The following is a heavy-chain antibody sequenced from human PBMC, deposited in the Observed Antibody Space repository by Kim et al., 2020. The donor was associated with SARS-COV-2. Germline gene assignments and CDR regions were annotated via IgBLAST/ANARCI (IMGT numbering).Heavy chain of an antibody. V-gene: IGHV3-30-3*01. CDR1: GFTFSSYA. CDR2: ISYDGSNK. Sequence: GGSLRLSCAASGFTFSSYAMHWVRQAPGKGLEWVAVISYDGSNKYYADSVKGRFTISRDNSKNTLYLQMNSLRAEDTAVYYCARDGVVVVPAAIARYYY. CDR3: ARDGVVVVPAAIARYYY. J-gene: IGHJ6*01. D-gene: IGHD2-2*02.